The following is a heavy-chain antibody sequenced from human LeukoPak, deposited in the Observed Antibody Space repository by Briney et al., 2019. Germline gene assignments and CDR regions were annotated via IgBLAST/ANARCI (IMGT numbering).Heavy chain of an antibody. D-gene: IGHD3/OR15-3a*01. V-gene: IGHV3-23*01. Sequence: GGSLRLSCAASGFTFSSYGMSWVRQAPGPGLECVSSISGSGGSTNHADSVKGRFTISRDNSKNTLYLQMNSLRAEDTAVYYCAKVWTAYSDDYLDCWGQGTLVTVSS. CDR2: ISGSGGST. J-gene: IGHJ4*02. CDR1: GFTFSSYG. CDR3: AKVWTAYSDDYLDC.